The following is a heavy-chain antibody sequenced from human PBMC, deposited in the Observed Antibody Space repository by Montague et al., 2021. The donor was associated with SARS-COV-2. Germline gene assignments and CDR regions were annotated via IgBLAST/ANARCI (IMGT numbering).Heavy chain of an antibody. J-gene: IGHJ1*01. CDR2: TFYRSQWHT. V-gene: IGHV6-1*01. CDR3: ARDGDYGGTWYSFLQN. CDR1: GDSVSSDTAA. Sequence: CAISGDSVSSDTAARHWIRQSPSRGLEWLGRTFYRSQWHTDSAASVRSRVSFSGDISKNQFSLHLNSVTPEDTAIYYCARDGDYGGTWYSFLQNWGQGTLATVSS. D-gene: IGHD4-17*01.